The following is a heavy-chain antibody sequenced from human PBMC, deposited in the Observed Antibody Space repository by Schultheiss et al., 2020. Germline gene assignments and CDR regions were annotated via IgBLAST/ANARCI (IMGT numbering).Heavy chain of an antibody. J-gene: IGHJ6*02. V-gene: IGHV1-58*01. D-gene: IGHD5-12*01. CDR1: GFTFTSSA. CDR2: IVVGSGNT. Sequence: SVKVSCKASGFTFTSSAVQWVRQARGQRLEWIGWIVVGSGNTNYAQKFQERVTITRDMSTSTVYMELSSLRSEDTAVYYCASSGYANGYYYYGMDVWGQGTTVTVSS. CDR3: ASSGYANGYYYYGMDV.